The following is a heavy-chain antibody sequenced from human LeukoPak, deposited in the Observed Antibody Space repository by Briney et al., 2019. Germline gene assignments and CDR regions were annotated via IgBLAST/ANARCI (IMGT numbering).Heavy chain of an antibody. V-gene: IGHV1-69*04. CDR1: GGTFSSYT. D-gene: IGHD2-2*01. CDR3: AREIGYCSSTSCDNWFDP. J-gene: IGHJ5*02. CDR2: IIPILGIA. Sequence: GASVKVSCKASGGTFSSYTISWVRQAPGQGLEWMGRIIPILGIANYAQKFQGRVTITADKSTSTAYMELSSLRSEDTAVYHCAREIGYCSSTSCDNWFDPWGQGTLVTVSS.